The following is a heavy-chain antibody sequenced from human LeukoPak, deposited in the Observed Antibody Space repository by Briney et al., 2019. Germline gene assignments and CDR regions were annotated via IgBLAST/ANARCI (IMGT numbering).Heavy chain of an antibody. J-gene: IGHJ5*02. CDR2: ISSSSSYI. V-gene: IGHV3-21*01. D-gene: IGHD6-19*01. CDR1: GFTFSSYS. CDR3: ARLPSVGDSSGWYELNWFDP. Sequence: PGGSLRLSCAASGFTFSSYSMNWVRQAPGKGLEWVSSISSSSSYIYYADSVKGRFTISRDNAKNSLYLQMNSLRAEDTAVYYCARLPSVGDSSGWYELNWFDPWGQGTLVTVSS.